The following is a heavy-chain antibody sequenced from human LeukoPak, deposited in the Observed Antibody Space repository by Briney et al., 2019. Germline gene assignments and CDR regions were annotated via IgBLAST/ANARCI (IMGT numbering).Heavy chain of an antibody. J-gene: IGHJ4*02. Sequence: GASVKVSCKASGGTFSSYAISWVRQAPGQGLEWMGGIIPMFGTANYAQKLQGRVTITTDDSTSTAYMELSSLRSEDTAVYYCYGSGSYFSYYFDYWGQGTLVTVSS. V-gene: IGHV1-69*05. CDR3: YGSGSYFSYYFDY. CDR2: IIPMFGTA. CDR1: GGTFSSYA. D-gene: IGHD3-10*01.